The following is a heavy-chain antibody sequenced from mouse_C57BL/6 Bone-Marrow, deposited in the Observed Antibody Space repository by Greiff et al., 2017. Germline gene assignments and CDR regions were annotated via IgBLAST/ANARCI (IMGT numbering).Heavy chain of an antibody. V-gene: IGHV3-6*01. J-gene: IGHJ2*01. CDR1: GYSITSGYY. CDR2: ISYDGSN. CDR3: ARETSRYFDY. Sequence: ESGPGLVKPSQSLSLTCSVTGYSITSGYYWNWIRQFPGNKLEWMGYISYDGSNNYNPSLKNRISITRDTSKNQFFLKLNSVTTEDTATYYCARETSRYFDYWGQGTTLTVSS.